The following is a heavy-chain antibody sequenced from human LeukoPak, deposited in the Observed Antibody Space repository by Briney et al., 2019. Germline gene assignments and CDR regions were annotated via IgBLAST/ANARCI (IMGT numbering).Heavy chain of an antibody. J-gene: IGHJ4*02. CDR2: INPSGGST. CDR3: ARGTYYYDSSGYYPNYFDY. D-gene: IGHD3-22*01. V-gene: IGHV1-46*01. CDR1: GYTFTSYY. Sequence: ASVKVSCKASGYTFTSYYMHWVRQAPGQGLEWMGIINPSGGSTSYAQTFQGGVTMTRDTSTSTVYMELSSLRSEDTAVYYCARGTYYYDSSGYYPNYFDYWGQGTLVTVSS.